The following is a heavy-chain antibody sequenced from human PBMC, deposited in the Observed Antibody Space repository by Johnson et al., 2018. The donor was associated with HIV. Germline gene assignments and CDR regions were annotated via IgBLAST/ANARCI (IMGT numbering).Heavy chain of an antibody. D-gene: IGHD6-13*01. Sequence: EVQLVESGGGLVHPGGSLRLSCAASGFTFSDHDMHWVRHTDGIGLEWVSAIGTIGDPHYHGSVKGRFTIPIQHATNFLYLQMNSLAAGDTAVYYCARGRPGGPNLLDAAGNDAFDIWGQGTMVTVSS. CDR1: GFTFSDHD. J-gene: IGHJ3*02. CDR2: IGTIGDP. V-gene: IGHV3-13*05. CDR3: ARGRPGGPNLLDAAGNDAFDI.